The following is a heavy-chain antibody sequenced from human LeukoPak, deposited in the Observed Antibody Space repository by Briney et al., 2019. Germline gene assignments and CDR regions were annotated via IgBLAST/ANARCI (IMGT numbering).Heavy chain of an antibody. D-gene: IGHD5-18*01. J-gene: IGHJ4*02. V-gene: IGHV1-18*01. CDR3: ARVRDGAMVTLGSDY. CDR1: GYTFTSYG. CDR2: ISAYNGNT. Sequence: ASVKVSCKASGYTFTSYGISWVRQAPGQGLEWMGWISAYNGNTNYAQKLQGRVTMTTDTSTSTAYMELRSLRSDDTAVYYCARVRDGAMVTLGSDYWGQGTLVTVSS.